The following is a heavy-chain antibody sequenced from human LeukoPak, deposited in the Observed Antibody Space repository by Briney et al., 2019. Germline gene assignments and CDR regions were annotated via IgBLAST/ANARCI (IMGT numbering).Heavy chain of an antibody. Sequence: GGSLRLSCAASGFTFDDYTIHWVRQAPGKGLEWVSLISWDGGSRYYADSVKGRFTISRDNSKNSLYLQMNSLRIEDTALYYCAKESDGGSVDIDYWGQGTLVTVSS. CDR1: GFTFDDYT. D-gene: IGHD1-26*01. CDR2: ISWDGGSR. CDR3: AKESDGGSVDIDY. V-gene: IGHV3-43*01. J-gene: IGHJ4*02.